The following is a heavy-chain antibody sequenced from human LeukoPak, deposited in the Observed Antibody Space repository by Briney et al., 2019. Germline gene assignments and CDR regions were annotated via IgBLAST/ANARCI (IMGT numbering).Heavy chain of an antibody. Sequence: ASVKVSCKASGYIFTAYFIHWVRQAPGQGLEWMGWINPNSGGTNFAQKFQGRVTMTRDTSIITAYMEMSRLTSDDTAIYYCARESFSTVTSATDAFDIWGHGTMVTVSS. D-gene: IGHD4-17*01. V-gene: IGHV1-2*02. CDR1: GYIFTAYF. CDR3: ARESFSTVTSATDAFDI. J-gene: IGHJ3*02. CDR2: INPNSGGT.